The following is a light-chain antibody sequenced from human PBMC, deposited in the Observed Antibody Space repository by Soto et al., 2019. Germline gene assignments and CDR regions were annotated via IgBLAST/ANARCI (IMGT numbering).Light chain of an antibody. CDR2: DAS. CDR1: QTISTW. CDR3: QQYTNTNNPWM. J-gene: IGKJ2*01. V-gene: IGKV1-5*01. Sequence: DVKVSQSPTTLSAYVGDRVTITCRASQTISTWMAWYQQKPGKAPKLLVYDASTLQSGVASRFSGSGSGTEFTLIISGLQPDDSATYYCQQYTNTNNPWMFGQGSK.